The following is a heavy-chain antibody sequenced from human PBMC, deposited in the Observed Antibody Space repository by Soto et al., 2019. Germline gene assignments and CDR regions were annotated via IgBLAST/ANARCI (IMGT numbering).Heavy chain of an antibody. Sequence: PGGSLRLSCAASGFTFSDYYMSWIRQAPGKGLEWVSYISSSGSTIYYADSVKGRFTISRDNAKSSLYLQMNSLRAEDTAVYYCARRSLTLPEVAWAFDYWGQGTLVTVSS. V-gene: IGHV3-11*01. CDR1: GFTFSDYY. D-gene: IGHD3-9*01. CDR3: ARRSLTLPEVAWAFDY. CDR2: ISSSGSTI. J-gene: IGHJ4*02.